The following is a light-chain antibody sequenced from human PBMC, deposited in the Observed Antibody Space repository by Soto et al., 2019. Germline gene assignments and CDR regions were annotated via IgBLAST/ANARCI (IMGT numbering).Light chain of an antibody. CDR1: RSVSSTY. CDR3: QQYGSSPYT. V-gene: IGKV3-20*01. CDR2: VAS. J-gene: IGKJ2*01. Sequence: EIVLTQSPVTLSLSPGERATLSCRASRSVSSTYLAWYHQKPGQAPRLLIYVASSRATGIPDRFSGSGSGTDFPLTISRLEPEDFAVYYCQQYGSSPYTFGQGTKVDIK.